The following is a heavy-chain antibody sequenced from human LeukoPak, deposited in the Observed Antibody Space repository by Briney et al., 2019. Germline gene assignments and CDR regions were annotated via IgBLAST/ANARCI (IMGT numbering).Heavy chain of an antibody. J-gene: IGHJ4*02. CDR3: ARSRELLDFDT. CDR1: GYTFSDYT. D-gene: IGHD3-10*01. V-gene: IGHV1-2*02. CDR2: INPSSNAA. Sequence: ASVKLSLKTSGYTFSDYTIHWVRQAPGQGLEWMGWINPSSNAANYAQRFEGRVSLTRDTSISTADMVLTSLTSDDTGVYYCARSRELLDFDTWGERPLVSVSS.